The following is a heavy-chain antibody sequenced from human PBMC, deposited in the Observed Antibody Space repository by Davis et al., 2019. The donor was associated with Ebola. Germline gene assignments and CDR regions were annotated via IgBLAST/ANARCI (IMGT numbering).Heavy chain of an antibody. V-gene: IGHV1-18*01. CDR2: ISAYNGNT. CDR3: AREPMFYGMDV. J-gene: IGHJ6*02. CDR1: GYTFTSYG. D-gene: IGHD3-10*02. Sequence: ASVKVSCKASGYTFTSYGISWVRQAPGQGLEWMGWISAYNGNTNYAQKLQGRVTMITDTSTSTAYMELRSLRSDDTAVYYCAREPMFYGMDVWGQGTTVTVSS.